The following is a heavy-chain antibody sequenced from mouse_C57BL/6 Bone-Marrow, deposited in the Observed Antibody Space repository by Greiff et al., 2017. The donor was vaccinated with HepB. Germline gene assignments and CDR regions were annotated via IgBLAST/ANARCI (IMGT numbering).Heavy chain of an antibody. Sequence: VQLQQSGAELVRPGASVTLSCKASGYTFTDYEMHWVKQTPVHGLEWIGAIDPETGGTAYNQKFKGKAILTAGKSSSTAYMELRSLTSEDSAVYYCTSPMVTYFDYWGQGTTLTVSS. CDR2: IDPETGGT. V-gene: IGHV1-15*01. CDR3: TSPMVTYFDY. J-gene: IGHJ2*01. CDR1: GYTFTDYE. D-gene: IGHD2-2*01.